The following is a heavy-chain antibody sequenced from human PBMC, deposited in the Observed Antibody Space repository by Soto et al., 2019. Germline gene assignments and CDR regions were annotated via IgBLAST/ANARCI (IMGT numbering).Heavy chain of an antibody. D-gene: IGHD2-21*02. V-gene: IGHV3-23*01. CDR3: ARDVRGADSY. Sequence: EVQLLESGGGLVQPGESLRLSCAASGLTLSSYAMTWVRQAPGKGLVYVSSITASGDKTYYADTAKGRFTISRDNSKNTVYLQMNSLRADDTAVYFCARDVRGADSYWGQGTLVTVSS. CDR2: ITASGDKT. J-gene: IGHJ4*02. CDR1: GLTLSSYA.